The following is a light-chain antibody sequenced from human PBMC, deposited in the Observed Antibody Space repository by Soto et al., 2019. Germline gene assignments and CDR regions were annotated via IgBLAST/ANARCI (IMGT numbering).Light chain of an antibody. CDR1: RSVLFTSNDKSF. CDR2: WAS. CDR3: QKYNNWPPWT. J-gene: IGKJ1*01. V-gene: IGKV4-1*01. Sequence: DIVMTQSPDSLAVSLGERATINCRSSRSVLFTSNDKSFVAWYQQKPGQSPKLLINWASNREPGVPDRFSGSGSGTEFTLTISRLQSEDFAVYYCQKYNNWPPWTFGQGTKVDIK.